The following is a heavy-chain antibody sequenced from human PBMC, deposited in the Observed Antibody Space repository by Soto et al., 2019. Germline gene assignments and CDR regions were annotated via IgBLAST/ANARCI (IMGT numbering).Heavy chain of an antibody. D-gene: IGHD3-10*01. CDR1: GFTFSGHY. CDR3: VRGSPQYDYSGSYRTMFDY. J-gene: IGHJ4*02. CDR2: IRNKANDYTT. Sequence: GGSLRLSCAASGFTFSGHYMDWVRQAPGKGLEWVGRIRNKANDYTTQHAASVKGRFMISRDDSRNSLYLQMNSLKTEDTAVYYCVRGSPQYDYSGSYRTMFDYWGQGTLVPVSS. V-gene: IGHV3-72*01.